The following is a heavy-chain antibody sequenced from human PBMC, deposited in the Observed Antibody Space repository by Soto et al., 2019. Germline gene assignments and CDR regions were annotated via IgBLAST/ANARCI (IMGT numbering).Heavy chain of an antibody. D-gene: IGHD1-26*01. Sequence: GESLKISCKGSRYSFAGYWITWVRQKPGEGLEWMGRIDPSDSQTYYSPSFQGQVIISADKSISTAYLQWRSLKASDTAMYFCARGGKGGTHFYGLDVWGQGTTVTVSS. CDR3: ARGGKGGTHFYGLDV. CDR2: IDPSDSQT. CDR1: RYSFAGYW. V-gene: IGHV5-10-1*04. J-gene: IGHJ6*02.